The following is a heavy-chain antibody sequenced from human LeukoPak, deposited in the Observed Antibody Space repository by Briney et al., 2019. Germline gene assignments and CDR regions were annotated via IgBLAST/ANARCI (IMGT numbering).Heavy chain of an antibody. D-gene: IGHD3-10*01. CDR2: ISYDGSNK. J-gene: IGHJ4*02. V-gene: IGHV3-30*04. Sequence: GGSLRLSCAASGLTFSSYATHWVRQAPGKGLQWVAVISYDGSNKYYADSVKGRFTISRDNSKNTLYLQMNSLRAEDTAVYYCARDTYYYGSGLDYWGQGTLVTVSS. CDR1: GLTFSSYA. CDR3: ARDTYYYGSGLDY.